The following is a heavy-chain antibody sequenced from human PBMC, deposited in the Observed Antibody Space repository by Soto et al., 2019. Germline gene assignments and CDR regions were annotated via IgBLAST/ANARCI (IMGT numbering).Heavy chain of an antibody. CDR1: GFTFSNAW. CDR2: IKSKTDGGTT. Sequence: EVQLVESGGGLVKPGGSLRLSCAASGFTFSNAWMSWVRQAPGKGLEWVGRIKSKTDGGTTDYAAPVKGRFTISREXXKNTLYLQMNSLKTEDTAVYYCTTGWVVATADFDYWGQGTLVTVSS. J-gene: IGHJ4*02. D-gene: IGHD5-12*01. V-gene: IGHV3-15*01. CDR3: TTGWVVATADFDY.